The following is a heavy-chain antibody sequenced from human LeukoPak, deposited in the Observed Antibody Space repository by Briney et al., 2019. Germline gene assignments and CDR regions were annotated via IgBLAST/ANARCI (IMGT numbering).Heavy chain of an antibody. Sequence: ASVKVSCKASGDTFTSYYMHWVRQAPGQGLEWMGIINPSGGSTSYAQKFQGRVTMTRDTSISTAYMELSRLRSDDTAVYYCARGDTAMVTVDYWGQGTLVTVSS. CDR3: ARGDTAMVTVDY. J-gene: IGHJ4*02. CDR1: GDTFTSYY. CDR2: INPSGGST. D-gene: IGHD5-18*01. V-gene: IGHV1-46*01.